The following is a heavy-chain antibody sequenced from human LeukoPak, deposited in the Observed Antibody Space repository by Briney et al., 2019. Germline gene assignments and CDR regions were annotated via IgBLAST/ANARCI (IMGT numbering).Heavy chain of an antibody. J-gene: IGHJ6*03. D-gene: IGHD1-7*01. CDR3: AREKLRTRSYYYYYMDV. CDR1: GYTFTGYY. V-gene: IGHV1-2*02. CDR2: INPNSGGT. Sequence: ASVKVSCKASGYTFTGYYMHWVRQAPGQGLEWMGWINPNSGGTNYAQKFQGRVTMTRDTSISTAYMELSRLRSDDTAVYYCAREKLRTRSYYYYYMDVWGKGTTVTVSS.